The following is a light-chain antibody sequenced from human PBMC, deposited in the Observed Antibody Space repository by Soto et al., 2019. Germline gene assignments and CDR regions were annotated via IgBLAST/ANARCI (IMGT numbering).Light chain of an antibody. Sequence: QSVLTQPPSASGTPGQRVTISCSGSSFNFGSNYVYWYQQLPGTAPKLLIYRNDQRPSGVPDRCSGSKSGTSASLAISGLRSEDEVEYYCATWDDSLSGPSWVFGGGTKLTVL. CDR2: RND. J-gene: IGLJ3*02. CDR3: ATWDDSLSGPSWV. CDR1: SFNFGSNY. V-gene: IGLV1-47*01.